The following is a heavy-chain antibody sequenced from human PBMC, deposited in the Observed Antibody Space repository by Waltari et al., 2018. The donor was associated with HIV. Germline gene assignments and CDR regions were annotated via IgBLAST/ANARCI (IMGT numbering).Heavy chain of an antibody. CDR2: ISGSGGST. V-gene: IGHV3-23*01. J-gene: IGHJ6*02. CDR3: AKCGCMLYGRPWYYYGMDV. CDR1: GFTFSSYA. D-gene: IGHD2-8*01. Sequence: EVQLLESGGGLVQPGGSLRLSCAASGFTFSSYAMSWVRQAPGKGLEWVSAISGSGGSTYYADSVKGRFTISRDNSKNTLYLQMNSLRAEDTAVYYCAKCGCMLYGRPWYYYGMDVWGQGTTVTVSS.